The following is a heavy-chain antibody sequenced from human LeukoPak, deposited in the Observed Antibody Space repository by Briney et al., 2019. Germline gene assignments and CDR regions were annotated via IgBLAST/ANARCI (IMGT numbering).Heavy chain of an antibody. J-gene: IGHJ4*02. CDR1: GFTFNTYA. Sequence: GGSLRLSCSASGFTFNTYAMHWVRQAPGKGLRSVSSVSSNGGTIYYADSVKGRFTISRDNSKNTLYLQMSSLRAEDTAVYYCVKGSESYCDSKSDYWGQGTLVTVSS. CDR2: VSSNGGTI. V-gene: IGHV3-64D*09. CDR3: VKGSESYCDSKSDY. D-gene: IGHD3-22*01.